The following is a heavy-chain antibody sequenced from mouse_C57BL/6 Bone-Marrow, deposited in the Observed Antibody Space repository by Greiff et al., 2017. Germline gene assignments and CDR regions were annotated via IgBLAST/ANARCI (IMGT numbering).Heavy chain of an antibody. D-gene: IGHD4-1*01. V-gene: IGHV2-2*01. Sequence: VMLVESGPGLVQPSQRLSITCTVSGFSLTSYGVHWVRQSPGKGLEWLGVIWSGGSTDYNAAFISRLSISKDNSKSQVFFKMNSLQADDTAIYYCATLTGPFDYWGQGTTLTVSS. CDR3: ATLTGPFDY. CDR2: IWSGGST. J-gene: IGHJ2*01. CDR1: GFSLTSYG.